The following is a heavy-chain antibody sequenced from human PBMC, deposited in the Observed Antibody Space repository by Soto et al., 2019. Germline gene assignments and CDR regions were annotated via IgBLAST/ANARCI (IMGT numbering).Heavy chain of an antibody. J-gene: IGHJ6*02. CDR2: INHSGST. CDR3: ARGYRGSIAVAGTDYYYGMDV. Sequence: SETLSLTCAVYGGSFSGYYWSWIRQPPGKGLEWIGEINHSGSTNYNPSLKSRVTISVDTSKNQFSLKLSSVTAADTAVYYCARGYRGSIAVAGTDYYYGMDVWGQGTTVT. D-gene: IGHD6-19*01. CDR1: GGSFSGYY. V-gene: IGHV4-34*01.